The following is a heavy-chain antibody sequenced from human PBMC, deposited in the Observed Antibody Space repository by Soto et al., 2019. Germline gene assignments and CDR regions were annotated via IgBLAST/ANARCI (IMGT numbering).Heavy chain of an antibody. V-gene: IGHV1-18*01. CDR3: ARDYVLRQWLVRGGFVP. CDR1: GYTFTSYG. CDR2: ISAYNGNT. D-gene: IGHD6-19*01. J-gene: IGHJ5*02. Sequence: QVQLVQSGAEVKKPGASVKVSCKASGYTFTSYGISWVRQAPGQGLEWMGWISAYNGNTNYAQKLQGRVTMTTDTSTSTAYMELSSLRSDDTAVYYCARDYVLRQWLVRGGFVPWGQGTLVTVSS.